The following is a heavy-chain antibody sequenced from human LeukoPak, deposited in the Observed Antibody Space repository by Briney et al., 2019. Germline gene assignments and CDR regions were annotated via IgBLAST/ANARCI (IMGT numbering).Heavy chain of an antibody. Sequence: PGGSLRLSCVASGFSVSSIYMSCVRRAPGKGLEWVSLLYTDHSTYYANSVEGRFTISRDDSKNTIYLQMNSLRAEDTAVYYCARGGVHYWNPRYWGQGTLVTVS. V-gene: IGHV3-53*01. CDR1: GFSVSSIY. CDR3: ARGGVHYWNPRY. J-gene: IGHJ4*02. D-gene: IGHD1-1*01. CDR2: LYTDHST.